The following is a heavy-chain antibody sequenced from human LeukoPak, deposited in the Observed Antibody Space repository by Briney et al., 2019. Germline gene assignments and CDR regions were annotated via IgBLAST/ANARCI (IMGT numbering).Heavy chain of an antibody. V-gene: IGHV1-2*02. D-gene: IGHD6-19*01. J-gene: IGHJ3*02. CDR2: INPNSGGT. CDR3: ARSLAVAGTPDAFDI. Sequence: ASVRVSCKASGYTFTGYYMHWVRQAPGQGLEWMGWINPNSGGTNYAQKFQGRVTMTRDTSISTAYMELSRLRSDDTAVYYCARSLAVAGTPDAFDIWGQGTMVTVSS. CDR1: GYTFTGYY.